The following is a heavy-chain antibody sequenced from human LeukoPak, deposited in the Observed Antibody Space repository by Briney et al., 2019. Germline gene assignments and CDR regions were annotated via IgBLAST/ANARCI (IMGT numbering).Heavy chain of an antibody. V-gene: IGHV4-59*01. Sequence: SETLSLTCTVSGGSISSYYWSWIRQPPGKGLEWIGYIYYSGSTNYNPSLKSRVTISVDTSKNQFSLKLSSVTAADTAVYYCARASPGYSYVYWGQGTLVTVSS. D-gene: IGHD5-18*01. CDR3: ARASPGYSYVY. J-gene: IGHJ4*02. CDR1: GGSISSYY. CDR2: IYYSGST.